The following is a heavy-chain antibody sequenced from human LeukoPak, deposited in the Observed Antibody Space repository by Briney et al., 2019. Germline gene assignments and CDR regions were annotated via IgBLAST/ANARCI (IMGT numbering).Heavy chain of an antibody. CDR2: IYYSGST. CDR3: ARDGGSSGWYDY. Sequence: PSETLSLTCTVSGGSISSYYWSWIRQPPGKGLEWIGYIYYSGSTNYNPSLKSRVTISVDTSKNQFSLKLSSVTAADTAVYYCARDGGSSGWYDYWGQGTLVTVSS. D-gene: IGHD6-19*01. J-gene: IGHJ4*02. V-gene: IGHV4-59*01. CDR1: GGSISSYY.